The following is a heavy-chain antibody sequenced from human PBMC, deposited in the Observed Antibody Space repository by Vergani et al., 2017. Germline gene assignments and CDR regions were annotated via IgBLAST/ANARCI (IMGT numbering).Heavy chain of an antibody. CDR2: IIPIFGTA. CDR1: GGTFSSYA. D-gene: IGHD2-15*01. CDR3: ARDCSGGSCYSYGLDV. V-gene: IGHV1-69*12. J-gene: IGHJ6*02. Sequence: QVQLVQSGAEVKKPGSSVKVSCKASGGTFSSYAISWVRQAPGQGLEWMGGIIPIFGTANYAQKFQGRVTITADEFTSTAYIERTSLRSEDTAVYYCARDCSGGSCYSYGLDVWGQGTTITVSS.